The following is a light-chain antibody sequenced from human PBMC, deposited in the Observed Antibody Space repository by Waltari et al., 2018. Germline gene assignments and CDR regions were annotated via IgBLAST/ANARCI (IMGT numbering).Light chain of an antibody. CDR1: SGSVSFTSY. J-gene: IGLJ2*01. CDR2: KGS. Sequence: QTVVTQEPSLSVSPGGTVTLPCALSSGSVSFTSYATCYQQTPGQTPRMLMYKGSSRPSGVPDRFSGSMLGDKAALTITGAQAEDESDYYCSLYMGSGIGVFGGGTKLTVL. CDR3: SLYMGSGIGV. V-gene: IGLV8-61*01.